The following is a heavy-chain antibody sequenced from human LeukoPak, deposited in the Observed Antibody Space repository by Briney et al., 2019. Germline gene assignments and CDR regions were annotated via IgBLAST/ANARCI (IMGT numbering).Heavy chain of an antibody. J-gene: IGHJ4*02. Sequence: GESLRISCKGSGYSFTTYWISWVRQMPGKGLEWMGRIAPSDSYTIYSPSFQGHVTISADKSISTAYLQWSSLKASDTAMYYCAIHSGSYRPFDYWGQGTLVTVSS. CDR2: IAPSDSYT. V-gene: IGHV5-10-1*01. CDR1: GYSFTTYW. D-gene: IGHD1-26*01. CDR3: AIHSGSYRPFDY.